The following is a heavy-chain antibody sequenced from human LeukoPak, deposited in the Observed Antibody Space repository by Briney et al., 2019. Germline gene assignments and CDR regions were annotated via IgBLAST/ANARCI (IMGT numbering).Heavy chain of an antibody. J-gene: IGHJ3*02. Sequence: SETLSLTCTVSGGSISSYYWSWIRQPPGKGLEWIGYIYHSGSTYYNPSLKSRVTISVDRSKNQFSLKLSSVTAADTAVYYCATNSYGSTDAFDIWGQGTMVTVSS. CDR2: IYHSGST. V-gene: IGHV4-59*04. CDR3: ATNSYGSTDAFDI. CDR1: GGSISSYY. D-gene: IGHD5-18*01.